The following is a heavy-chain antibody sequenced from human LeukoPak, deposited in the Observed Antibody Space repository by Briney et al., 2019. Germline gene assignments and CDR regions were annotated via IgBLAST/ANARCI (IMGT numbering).Heavy chain of an antibody. Sequence: SETLSLTCTVSGGSISSSSYYWGWIRQPPGKGLEWIGSIYYSGSTYYNPSLKSRVTISVDTSKNQFSLKLSSVTAADTAVYYCARVTGFRGANYYYYYYMDVWGKGTTVTVS. CDR2: IYYSGST. CDR3: ARVTGFRGANYYYYYYMDV. V-gene: IGHV4-39*07. CDR1: GGSISSSSYY. D-gene: IGHD3-10*01. J-gene: IGHJ6*03.